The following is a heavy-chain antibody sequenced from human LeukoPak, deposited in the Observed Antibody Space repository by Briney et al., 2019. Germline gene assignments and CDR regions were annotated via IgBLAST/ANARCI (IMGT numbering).Heavy chain of an antibody. D-gene: IGHD5-24*01. V-gene: IGHV1-2*02. J-gene: IGHJ6*03. CDR2: INPNSGGT. CDR3: ARVKATSTYYYYYMDV. CDR1: GYIFTGYY. Sequence: ASVKVSCKASGYIFTGYYMHWVRQAQGQGLEWMGWINPNSGGTNYAQKFQGRVTMTRDTSISTAYMELTRLRSDDTAVYYCARVKATSTYYYYYMDVWGKGTTVTISS.